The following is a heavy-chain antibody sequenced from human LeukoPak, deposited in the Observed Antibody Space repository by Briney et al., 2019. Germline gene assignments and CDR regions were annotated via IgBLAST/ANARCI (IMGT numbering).Heavy chain of an antibody. V-gene: IGHV3-30*04. D-gene: IGHD2-2*01. CDR3: ARDLPYCSSTSCYSGIDY. Sequence: GGSLRLSCAASGFTFSSYAMHWVRQAPGEGLEWVAVISYDGSNKYYADSVKGRFTISRDNSKNTLYLQMNSLRAEDTAVYYCARDLPYCSSTSCYSGIDYWGQGTLVTVSS. CDR2: ISYDGSNK. J-gene: IGHJ4*02. CDR1: GFTFSSYA.